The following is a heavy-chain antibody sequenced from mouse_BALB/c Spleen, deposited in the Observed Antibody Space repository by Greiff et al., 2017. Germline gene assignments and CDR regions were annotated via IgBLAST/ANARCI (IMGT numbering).Heavy chain of an antibody. J-gene: IGHJ4*01. CDR1: GYTFTSYT. D-gene: IGHD2-4*01. CDR3: AKAMITTRGYYAMDY. CDR2: INPSSGYT. V-gene: IGHV1-4*02. Sequence: QVQLQQSAAELARPGASVKMSCKASGYTFTSYTMHWVKQRPGQGLEWIGYINPSSGYTEYNQKFKDKTTLTADKSSSTAYMQLSSLTSEDSAVYYCAKAMITTRGYYAMDYWGQGTSVTVSS.